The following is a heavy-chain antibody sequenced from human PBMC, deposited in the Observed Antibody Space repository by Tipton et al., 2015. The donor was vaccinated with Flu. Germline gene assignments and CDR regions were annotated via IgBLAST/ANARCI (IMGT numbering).Heavy chain of an antibody. CDR3: ARMACGGDCYSADPPDWYFDL. D-gene: IGHD2-21*02. CDR2: VYYRGST. J-gene: IGHJ2*01. CDR1: GGSISSYY. V-gene: IGHV4-59*01. Sequence: PGLVKPSETLSLTCTVSGGSISSYYWSWIRQPPGKGLEWIGYVYYRGSTNQKTSLKSRASMSVDTSKNQLYLNLRSLTAAYTAVYYCARMACGGDCYSADPPDWYFDLWGRGTLVAVSS.